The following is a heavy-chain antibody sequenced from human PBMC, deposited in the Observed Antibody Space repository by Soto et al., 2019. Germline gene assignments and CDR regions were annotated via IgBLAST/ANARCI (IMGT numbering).Heavy chain of an antibody. Sequence: SVKVSCQASGGTFSSYAISWVRQAPGQGLEWMGGIIPIFGTANYEQKFQGRVTITADESTSTAYMELSSLRSEDTAVYYCARQYCSSTSCYLAYYYYGMDVWGQGTTVTVSS. CDR2: IIPIFGTA. D-gene: IGHD2-2*01. V-gene: IGHV1-69*13. J-gene: IGHJ6*02. CDR1: GGTFSSYA. CDR3: ARQYCSSTSCYLAYYYYGMDV.